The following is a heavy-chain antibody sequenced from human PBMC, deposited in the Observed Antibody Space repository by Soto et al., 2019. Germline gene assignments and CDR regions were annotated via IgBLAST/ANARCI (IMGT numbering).Heavy chain of an antibody. Sequence: QVQLVESGGGVVQPGRSLRLSCAASGFTFREHAMHWVRQAPGKGLEWVALISYDGSYQNYPESVRGRFTISRDDSRSTLFLQMNSLRDEDTAVYYCVAEVAPRTFDNWGQGTLVTVSS. CDR3: VAEVAPRTFDN. CDR2: ISYDGSYQ. J-gene: IGHJ4*02. D-gene: IGHD5-12*01. CDR1: GFTFREHA. V-gene: IGHV3-30-3*01.